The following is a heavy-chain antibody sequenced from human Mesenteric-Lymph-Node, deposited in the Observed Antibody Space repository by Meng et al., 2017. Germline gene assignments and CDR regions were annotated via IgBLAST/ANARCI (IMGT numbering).Heavy chain of an antibody. CDR1: GGSISSYY. CDR3: ARVANWGFHI. J-gene: IGHJ4*02. D-gene: IGHD7-27*01. Sequence: SETLSLTCTVSGGSISSYYWSWIRQPPGKGLEWSGYIYYSGSTNYNPSLKSRVTISVDTSKNQFSLKLSSVTAADTAVYYCARVANWGFHIWGQGTLVTVSS. V-gene: IGHV4-59*01. CDR2: IYYSGST.